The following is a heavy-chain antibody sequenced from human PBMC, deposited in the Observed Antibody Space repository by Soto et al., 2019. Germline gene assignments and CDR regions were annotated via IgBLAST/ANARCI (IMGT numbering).Heavy chain of an antibody. CDR1: GFTFSDYY. V-gene: IGHV3-11*01. CDR2: ISSSGSTI. CDR3: ARQPLTGTTDYYYYGMDV. D-gene: IGHD1-20*01. J-gene: IGHJ6*02. Sequence: QVQLVESGGGLVKPGGSLRLSCAASGFTFSDYYMSWIRQAPGKGLEWVSYISSSGSTIYYADSVKGRFTISRDNAKNSLYLQRNSLRAEDTAVYYCARQPLTGTTDYYYYGMDVWGQGTTVTVSS.